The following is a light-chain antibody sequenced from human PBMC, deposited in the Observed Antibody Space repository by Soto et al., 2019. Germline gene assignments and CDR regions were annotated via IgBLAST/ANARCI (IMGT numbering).Light chain of an antibody. J-gene: IGLJ2*01. CDR2: DNN. CDR3: GAWDSSLSAVV. Sequence: QSVLTQPPSVSAAPGQKVTISCSGSSSNVGNNYVSWYQQLPETAPKLLIYDNNKRPSGIPDRFSGSKSGTSATRGITGLQTGDEADYYCGAWDSSLSAVVFGGGTKLTVL. V-gene: IGLV1-51*01. CDR1: SSNVGNNY.